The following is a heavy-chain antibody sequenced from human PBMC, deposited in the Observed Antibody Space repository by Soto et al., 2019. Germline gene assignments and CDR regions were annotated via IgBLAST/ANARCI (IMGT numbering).Heavy chain of an antibody. CDR3: ARWSGYADA. D-gene: IGHD4-17*01. V-gene: IGHV3-33*01. CDR1: GFTFSSYG. Sequence: PGGSLRLSCAASGFTFSSYGMHWVRQAPGKGLEWVAVIWYDGSNKYYADSVRGRFTISVDNSKNTVYLQMDSLRADDTAVYYCARWSGYADAWGQGTLVTVSS. CDR2: IWYDGSNK. J-gene: IGHJ4*02.